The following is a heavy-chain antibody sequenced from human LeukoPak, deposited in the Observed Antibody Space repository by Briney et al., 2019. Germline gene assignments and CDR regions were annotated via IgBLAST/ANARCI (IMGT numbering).Heavy chain of an antibody. D-gene: IGHD3-9*01. CDR1: GGSFSGYY. CDR2: INHSGST. J-gene: IGHJ4*02. V-gene: IGHV4-34*01. Sequence: PSETLSLTCAVYGGSFSGYYWSWIRQPPGKGLEWIGEINHSGSTNYNPSLKSRVTISVDTSKNQFSLKLSSVTAADTAVYYCARGPTRLVRIDYWGQGTLVTVSS. CDR3: ARGPTRLVRIDY.